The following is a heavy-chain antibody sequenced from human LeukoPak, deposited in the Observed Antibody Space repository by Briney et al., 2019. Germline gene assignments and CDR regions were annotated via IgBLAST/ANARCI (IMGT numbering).Heavy chain of an antibody. CDR1: GGSISSGSYY. CDR2: IYTSGST. J-gene: IGHJ5*02. Sequence: SQTLSLTCTVSGGSISSGSYYWRWIRQPAGKGLEWIGRIYTSGSTTYTPSLKSRVTISVDTSKNQFSLKLSSVTAADTAVYYCARDGPALDPWGQGTLVTVSS. CDR3: ARDGPALDP. V-gene: IGHV4-61*02.